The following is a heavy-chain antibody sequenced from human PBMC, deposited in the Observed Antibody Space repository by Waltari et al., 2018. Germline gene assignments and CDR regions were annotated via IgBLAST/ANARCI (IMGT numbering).Heavy chain of an antibody. CDR3: ARGPARPRYYYYYMDV. CDR2: INPNSGGT. V-gene: IGHV1-2*06. J-gene: IGHJ6*03. D-gene: IGHD6-6*01. Sequence: QVQLVQSGAEVKKPGASVKVSCKASGYTFTGYYMHWVRQAPGQGLEWMGRINPNSGGTNYAQKFQGRVTMTRDTSISTAYMELSRLRSDDTAVYYCARGPARPRYYYYYMDVWGKGTTVTVSS. CDR1: GYTFTGYY.